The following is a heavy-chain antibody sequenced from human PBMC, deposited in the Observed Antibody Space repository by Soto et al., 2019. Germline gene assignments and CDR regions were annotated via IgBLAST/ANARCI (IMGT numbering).Heavy chain of an antibody. D-gene: IGHD5-12*01. CDR1: GYSFTSYW. CDR3: ARHGSKSYYYYGMDV. V-gene: IGHV5-51*01. J-gene: IGHJ6*02. CDR2: IYPGDSDT. Sequence: PGESLKISCKGSGYSFTSYWIGWVRQMPGKGLEWMGIIYPGDSDTRYSPSFQGQVTISADKSISTAYLQWSSLKASDTAMYYCARHGSKSYYYYGMDVWGQGTTVTVSS.